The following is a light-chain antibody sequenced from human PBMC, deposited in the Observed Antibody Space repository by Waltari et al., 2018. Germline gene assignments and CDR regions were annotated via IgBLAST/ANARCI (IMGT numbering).Light chain of an antibody. J-gene: IGLJ3*02. CDR1: SGAVATNYY. CDR2: NTN. Sequence: QSVVTQEPSFSVSPGGTVTLTCGLSSGAVATNYYPSWYQQTPGHPPRTLIYNTNTRSSGVPDRFSGSILGTKAALTITGAQADDESDYYCVLYMGSGISVFGGGTKLTVL. CDR3: VLYMGSGISV. V-gene: IGLV8-61*01.